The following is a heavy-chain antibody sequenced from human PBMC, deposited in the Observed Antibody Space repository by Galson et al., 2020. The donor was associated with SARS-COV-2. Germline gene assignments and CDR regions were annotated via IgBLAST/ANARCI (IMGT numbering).Heavy chain of an antibody. V-gene: IGHV1-46*01. CDR3: ARGPLIRDYGDYGWFDP. J-gene: IGHJ5*02. Sequence: ASVKVSCKASGYTFTSYYMHWVRQAPGQGLEWMGIINPSGGSTSYAQKFQGRVTMTRDTSTSTVYMELSSLRSEDTAVYYCARGPLIRDYGDYGWFDPWGQGTLVTVSS. CDR1: GYTFTSYY. CDR2: INPSGGST. D-gene: IGHD4-17*01.